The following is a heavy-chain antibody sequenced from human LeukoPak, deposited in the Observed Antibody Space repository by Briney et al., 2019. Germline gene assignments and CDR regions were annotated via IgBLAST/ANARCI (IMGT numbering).Heavy chain of an antibody. D-gene: IGHD2-21*02. J-gene: IGHJ4*02. CDR1: GYSITSGYY. V-gene: IGHV4-38-2*01. CDR3: ARVLGMVTAFDH. Sequence: SETLSLTCAVSGYSITSGYYWGWIRPPPGKGLEWIGSIYHSGTTYQNPSLKSRVTISRDTSKNQFSLKLSSVTATDTAVYYCARVLGMVTAFDHWGRGTPITVSS. CDR2: IYHSGTT.